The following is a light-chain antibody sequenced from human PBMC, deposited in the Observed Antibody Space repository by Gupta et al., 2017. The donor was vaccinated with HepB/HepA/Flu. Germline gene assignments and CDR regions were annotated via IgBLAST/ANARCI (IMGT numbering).Light chain of an antibody. V-gene: IGKV1-39*01. CDR1: QRIYNY. Sequence: DIHMTQSPSSLSASVGARVTITCRASQRIYNYLNWYQQKPGKAPKVLIYGACKVKSGVPSRFSGSGSGTDFTLTISRLQPEDFATYYCEQSDSTSLTFGEGTRLEIK. J-gene: IGKJ5*01. CDR3: EQSDSTSLT. CDR2: GAC.